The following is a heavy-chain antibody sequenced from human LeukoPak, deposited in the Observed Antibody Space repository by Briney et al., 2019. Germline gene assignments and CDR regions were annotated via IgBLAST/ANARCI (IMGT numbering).Heavy chain of an antibody. CDR3: ARRTSGYFDWLFPFDY. D-gene: IGHD3-9*01. CDR2: IYYSGST. V-gene: IGHV4-39*01. CDR1: GGSISSSSYY. Sequence: PSETLSLTCTVSGGSISSSSYYWGWIRQPPGKGLEWIGSIYYSGSTYYNPSLKSRVTISVDTSKNQFSLKLSSVTAADTAVYYRARRTSGYFDWLFPFDYWGQGTLVTVSS. J-gene: IGHJ4*02.